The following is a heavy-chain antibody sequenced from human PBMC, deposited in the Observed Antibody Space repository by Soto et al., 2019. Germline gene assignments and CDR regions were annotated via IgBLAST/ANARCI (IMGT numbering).Heavy chain of an antibody. Sequence: EASVKVSCKASGYTFTSYGISWVRQAPGQGLEWMGWISAYNGNTNYAQKLQGRVTMTTDTSTSTAYMELRSLRSDDTAVYYCARFSRRPTTVTTYTYFDYWGQGTLVTVSS. CDR2: ISAYNGNT. V-gene: IGHV1-18*01. D-gene: IGHD4-17*01. J-gene: IGHJ4*02. CDR3: ARFSRRPTTVTTYTYFDY. CDR1: GYTFTSYG.